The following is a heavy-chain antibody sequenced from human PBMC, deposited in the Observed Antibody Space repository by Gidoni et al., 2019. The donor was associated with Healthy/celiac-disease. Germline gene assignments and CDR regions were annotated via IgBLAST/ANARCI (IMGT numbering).Heavy chain of an antibody. J-gene: IGHJ6*03. CDR3: ARQVSNYYYYMDV. V-gene: IGHV4-39*01. CDR2: IYYSGST. Sequence: QLQLQDSGPGLVKPSETLSLTCPVSGGSICSSSYYWGWIRQPPGKGLEWIGSIYYSGSTYYNPSLESRVTISVDTSKNQFSLKLSSVTAADTAVYYCARQVSNYYYYMDVWGKGTTVTVSS. CDR1: GGSICSSSYY.